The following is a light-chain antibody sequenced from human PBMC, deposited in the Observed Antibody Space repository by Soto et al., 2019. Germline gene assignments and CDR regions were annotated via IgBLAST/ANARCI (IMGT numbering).Light chain of an antibody. CDR2: AAS. CDR3: QQSFTPWT. V-gene: IGKV1-39*01. J-gene: IGKJ1*01. Sequence: DIPMTQPPSSLSASVGDRVTITCRASQSVGNLLNWYQQKPGLPPKYLIYAASNLQSGVPSRFSGSGSGTDFTLTISNLQPEDFATYYCQQSFTPWTFGQGTKVEVK. CDR1: QSVGNL.